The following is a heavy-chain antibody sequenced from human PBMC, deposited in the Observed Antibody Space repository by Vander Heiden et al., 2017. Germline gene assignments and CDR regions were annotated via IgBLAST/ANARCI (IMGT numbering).Heavy chain of an antibody. J-gene: IGHJ4*02. CDR1: GYSFTSYW. CDR2: IYHGDSDT. CDR3: ARRYCSGGSCYFDY. Sequence: EVQLVQSGAEVKKPGESLKISCKASGYSFTSYWLGWVRQMPGTGPEWMGIIYHGDSDTRYSPSFQGQVTISADKSISTAYLQWSSLKASDTAMYYCARRYCSGGSCYFDYWGQGTLVTVSS. V-gene: IGHV5-51*01. D-gene: IGHD2-15*01.